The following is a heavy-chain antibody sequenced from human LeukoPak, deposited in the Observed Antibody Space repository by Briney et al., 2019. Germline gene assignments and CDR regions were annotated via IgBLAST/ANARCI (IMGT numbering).Heavy chain of an antibody. CDR3: ASRSYDFWSGYYYYYMDV. D-gene: IGHD3-3*01. V-gene: IGHV4-39*01. Sequence: PSETLSLTCTVSGGSISSYYWGWIRQPPGKGLEWIGSIYYSGSTYYNPSLKSRVTISVDTSKNQFSLKLSSVTAADTAVYYCASRSYDFWSGYYYYYMDVWGKGTTVTVSS. CDR2: IYYSGST. CDR1: GGSISSYY. J-gene: IGHJ6*03.